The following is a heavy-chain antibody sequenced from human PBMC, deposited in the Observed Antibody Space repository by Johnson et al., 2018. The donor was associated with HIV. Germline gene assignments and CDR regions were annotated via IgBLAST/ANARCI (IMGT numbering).Heavy chain of an antibody. J-gene: IGHJ3*02. V-gene: IGHV3-74*01. CDR1: GFTFSSYW. CDR2: INSDGTIT. D-gene: IGHD3-3*01. CDR3: ARESRYNFWSGYDAFDI. Sequence: VQLVESGGGVVRPGGSLRVSCAASGFTFSSYWMHWVRQAPGKGLVWVSRINSDGTITSYADSVKGRFTISRDNAKNTLYLQMNSRRAEDTAVYYCARESRYNFWSGYDAFDIWGQGTMVTVSS.